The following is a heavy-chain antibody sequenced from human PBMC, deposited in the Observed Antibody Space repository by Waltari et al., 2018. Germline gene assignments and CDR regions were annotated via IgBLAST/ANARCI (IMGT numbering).Heavy chain of an antibody. D-gene: IGHD3-3*01. CDR2: INDSGRT. CDR1: GGSLSGYH. Sequence: QVQLQQWGAGLLKPSETLSLTCDVSGGSLSGYHWTWIRQPPGKGLEWIGEINDSGRTTYTPSLERRVTVSIDTANNQFSLRVRSVTAADTAVYYCARVFGYYYYYMDVWGKGTTVTISS. CDR3: ARVFGYYYYYMDV. V-gene: IGHV4-34*02. J-gene: IGHJ6*03.